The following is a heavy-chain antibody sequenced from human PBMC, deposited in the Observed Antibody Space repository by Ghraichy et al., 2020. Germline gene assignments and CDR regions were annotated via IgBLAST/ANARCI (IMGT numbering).Heavy chain of an antibody. D-gene: IGHD2-8*01. J-gene: IGHJ4*02. V-gene: IGHV3-23*01. CDR2: ISGSGGAT. CDR3: AILVSNGTYFFES. CDR1: GFTFYNYA. Sequence: GGSLRLSCAASGFTFYNYAMTWVRQAPGKGLEWVSGISGSGGATYYADSVKGRFTISRDNSRNTLSLQMNTLRVEDTAVYYCAILVSNGTYFFESWGQGTLATVSS.